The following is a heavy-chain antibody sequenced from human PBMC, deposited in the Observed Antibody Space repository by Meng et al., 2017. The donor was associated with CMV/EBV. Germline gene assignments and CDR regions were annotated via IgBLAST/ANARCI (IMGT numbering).Heavy chain of an antibody. V-gene: IGHV3-9*01. Sequence: SLKISCAASGFTVDDYAMHWVRQAPGKGMECVSGISWNSGSIGYADSVKGRFTISRDNAKNSLYLQMNSLRAEDTALYYCAKDAAPSIAVAGAYYFDYWGQGTLVTVSS. CDR1: GFTVDDYA. D-gene: IGHD6-19*01. CDR3: AKDAAPSIAVAGAYYFDY. J-gene: IGHJ4*02. CDR2: ISWNSGSI.